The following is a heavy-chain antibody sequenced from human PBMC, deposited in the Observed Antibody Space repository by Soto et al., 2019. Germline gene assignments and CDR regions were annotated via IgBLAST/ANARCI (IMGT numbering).Heavy chain of an antibody. D-gene: IGHD3-22*01. CDR2: IDPSDSYT. CDR3: ARQGAYDSSGYRYQYYGLDV. V-gene: IGHV5-10-1*01. CDR1: GYSFTSYW. Sequence: GESLKISCKGSGYSFTSYWISWVRQMPGKGLAWLGRIDPSDSYTNYSPSFQGHVTISADKSISTAYVQWSSLKASDTARYYCARQGAYDSSGYRYQYYGLDVWGQGTTVTVSS. J-gene: IGHJ6*02.